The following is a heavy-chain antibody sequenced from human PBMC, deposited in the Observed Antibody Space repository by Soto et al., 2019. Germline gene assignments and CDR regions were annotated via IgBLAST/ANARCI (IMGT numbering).Heavy chain of an antibody. CDR3: ATMYNWNDLNYYYYYGMDV. J-gene: IGHJ6*02. V-gene: IGHV4-39*01. CDR1: GGSISGSSYY. D-gene: IGHD1-20*01. CDR2: IYYSGST. Sequence: SETLSLTCTVSGGSISGSSYYWGWIRQPPGKRLEWIGSIYYSGSTYYNPSLKSRVTISVDTSKNQFSLKLSSVTAADTAVYYCATMYNWNDLNYYYYYGMDVWGQGTTVTVSS.